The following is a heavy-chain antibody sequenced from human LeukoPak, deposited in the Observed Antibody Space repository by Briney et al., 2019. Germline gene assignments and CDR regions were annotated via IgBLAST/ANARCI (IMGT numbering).Heavy chain of an antibody. CDR2: ISGSGGST. J-gene: IGHJ3*02. Sequence: GGSLRLSCAASGFTFSSYAMSWVRQAPGKGLEWVSAISGSGGSTYYADSVKGRFTISRDNSKNTLYLQMNSLRAEDTAVYYCAKDRPQFIAWQLPAEHAFDIWGQGTMVTVSS. CDR3: AKDRPQFIAWQLPAEHAFDI. D-gene: IGHD2-15*01. CDR1: GFTFSSYA. V-gene: IGHV3-23*01.